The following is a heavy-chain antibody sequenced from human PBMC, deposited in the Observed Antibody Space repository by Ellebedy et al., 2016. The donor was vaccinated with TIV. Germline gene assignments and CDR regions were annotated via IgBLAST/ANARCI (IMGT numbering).Heavy chain of an antibody. Sequence: GESLKISCAASGFTFSSYWMSWVRQAPGKGLEWVANIKQDGSEKNYVDSVKGRFTISRDNAKNSLYLQMNSLRAEDTAVYYCASLRNDYGDYVGYWGQGTLVTVSS. CDR2: IKQDGSEK. CDR1: GFTFSSYW. D-gene: IGHD4-17*01. CDR3: ASLRNDYGDYVGY. J-gene: IGHJ4*02. V-gene: IGHV3-7*01.